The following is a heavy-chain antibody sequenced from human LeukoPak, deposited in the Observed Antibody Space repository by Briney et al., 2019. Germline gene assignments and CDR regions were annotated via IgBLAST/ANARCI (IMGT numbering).Heavy chain of an antibody. J-gene: IGHJ3*02. V-gene: IGHV3-53*01. D-gene: IGHD1-1*01. CDR1: GFTFSRYA. CDR2: IYRGGST. CDR3: ATGWNDAFDI. Sequence: GGSLRLSCVASGFTFSRYAMDWVRQAPGKGLEWVSVIYRGGSTYYADSLQGRFTISRDNSKNTLDLQMRSLRVEDTAVYYCATGWNDAFDIWGQGTMVTVSS.